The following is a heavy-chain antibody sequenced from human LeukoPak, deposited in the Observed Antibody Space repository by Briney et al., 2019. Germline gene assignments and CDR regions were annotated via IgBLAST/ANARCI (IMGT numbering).Heavy chain of an antibody. D-gene: IGHD6-19*01. CDR1: GFTFSSYA. Sequence: PGGSLRLSCAASGFTFSSYAMHWVRQAPGKGLEWVAVISYDGSNKYYADSVKGQFTISRDNSKNTLYLQMNSLRAEDTAVYYCASGGPVAGIDYWGQGTLVTVSS. CDR3: ASGGPVAGIDY. J-gene: IGHJ4*02. CDR2: ISYDGSNK. V-gene: IGHV3-30-3*01.